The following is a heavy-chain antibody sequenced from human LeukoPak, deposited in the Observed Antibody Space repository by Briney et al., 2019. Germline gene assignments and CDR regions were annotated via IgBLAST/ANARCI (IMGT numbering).Heavy chain of an antibody. D-gene: IGHD1-1*01. CDR1: GYTFTSYG. Sequence: GASVKVSCKASGYTFTSYGISWVRQAPGQGLEWMGWISAYNGNTNYAQKLQGRVTMTTDTSTSTAYMELRSLRSDDTAVYYCARYWTDDQENAFDIWGQGTMVTVSS. CDR2: ISAYNGNT. V-gene: IGHV1-18*01. CDR3: ARYWTDDQENAFDI. J-gene: IGHJ3*02.